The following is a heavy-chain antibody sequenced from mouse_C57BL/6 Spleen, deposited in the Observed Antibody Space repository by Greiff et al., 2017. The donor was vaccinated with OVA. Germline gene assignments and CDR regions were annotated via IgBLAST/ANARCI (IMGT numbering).Heavy chain of an antibody. CDR1: GYAFSSSW. V-gene: IGHV1-82*01. Sequence: QVQLKESGPELVKPGASVKISCKASGYAFSSSWMNWVKQRPGKGLEWIGRIYPGDGDTNYNGKFKGKATLTADKSSSTAYMQLSSLTSEDSAVYFCARSDSYGSSPYYFDYWGQGTTLTVSS. CDR2: IYPGDGDT. D-gene: IGHD1-1*01. CDR3: ARSDSYGSSPYYFDY. J-gene: IGHJ2*01.